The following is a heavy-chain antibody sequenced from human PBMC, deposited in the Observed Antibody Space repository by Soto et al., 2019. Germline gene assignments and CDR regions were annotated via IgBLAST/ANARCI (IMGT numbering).Heavy chain of an antibody. Sequence: SGPTLVNPTQTLTLTCTFSGFSLSTSGMRVSWIRQPPGKSLEWLARIDWDDDKFYNTSLKTRLTISKDSSKNQVVLTMTNMDPVDTATYYCARMFHCSGGTCPCEYWGKGELVSVSP. CDR2: IDWDDDK. V-gene: IGHV2-70*04. J-gene: IGHJ4*02. CDR1: GFSLSTSGMR. CDR3: ARMFHCSGGTCPCEY. D-gene: IGHD2-15*01.